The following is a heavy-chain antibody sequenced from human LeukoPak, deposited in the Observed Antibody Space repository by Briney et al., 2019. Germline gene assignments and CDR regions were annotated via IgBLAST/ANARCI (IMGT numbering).Heavy chain of an antibody. CDR3: ASHEGDSDNWYYFDY. J-gene: IGHJ4*02. CDR2: INPNSGGT. Sequence: ALVKVSCKASGYTFTGYYMHWVRQAPGQGLEWMGWINPNSGGTNYAQKFQGRVTMTRDTSISTAYMELSRLRSDDTAVYYCASHEGDSDNWYYFDYWGQGTLVTVSS. V-gene: IGHV1-2*02. CDR1: GYTFTGYY. D-gene: IGHD1-1*01.